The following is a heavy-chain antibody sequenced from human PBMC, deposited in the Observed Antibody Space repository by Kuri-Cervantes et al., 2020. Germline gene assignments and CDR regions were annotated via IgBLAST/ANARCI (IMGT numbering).Heavy chain of an antibody. CDR3: ARANYDSSGYLYFDY. V-gene: IGHV3-53*04. CDR1: GFSFSSSA. D-gene: IGHD3-22*01. J-gene: IGHJ4*02. Sequence: GGSLRLSCAASGFSFSSSAMSWVRQAPGKGLEWVSVIYSGGSTYYADSVKGRFTISRHNSKNTLYLQMNSLRAEDTAVYYCARANYDSSGYLYFDYWGQGTLVTVSS. CDR2: IYSGGST.